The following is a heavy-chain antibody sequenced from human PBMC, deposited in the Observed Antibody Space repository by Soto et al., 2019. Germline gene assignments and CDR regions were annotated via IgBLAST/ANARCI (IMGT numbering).Heavy chain of an antibody. D-gene: IGHD5-12*01. CDR2: IYYSGST. CDR3: ARVGDSGYASRWLTAPRPSDY. Sequence: PSETLSLTCTVSCGSNSSYCRSWIRQPAGRGLEWMGYIYYSGSTNYNPSLKSRVTISVDTSKNQVSLKLSSVTAADTAVYYCARVGDSGYASRWLTAPRPSDYWGQGTLVLVSS. CDR1: CGSNSSYC. J-gene: IGHJ4*02. V-gene: IGHV4-59*01.